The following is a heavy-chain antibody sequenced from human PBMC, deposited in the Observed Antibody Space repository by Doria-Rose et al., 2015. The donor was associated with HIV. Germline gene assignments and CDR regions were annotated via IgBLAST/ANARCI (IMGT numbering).Heavy chain of an antibody. CDR3: ARGVATTAGYYFDY. J-gene: IGHJ4*02. CDR2: IYDNSGSS. Sequence: VSGGSISSYYWSWIRQPPGKGLEWIGYIYDNSGSSNYNPSLKSRVTISVDTSKSQFSLELSSVTAADTAVYYCARGVATTAGYYFDYWGQGTLVTVSS. V-gene: IGHV4-59*01. CDR1: GGSISSYY. D-gene: IGHD5-12*01.